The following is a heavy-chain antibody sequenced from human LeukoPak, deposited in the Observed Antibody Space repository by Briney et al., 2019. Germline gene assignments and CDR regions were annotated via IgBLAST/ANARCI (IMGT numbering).Heavy chain of an antibody. CDR1: GFTFSSYS. CDR3: ASMTGGIDY. Sequence: SGGSLRLSCAASGFTFSSYSMNWVRQAPGKGLEWVSSISSSSSYIYYADSVKGRFTISRDNAKNSLYLQMNSLRAEDTAVYYCASMTGGIDYWGQGTLVTVSS. J-gene: IGHJ4*02. CDR2: ISSSSSYI. D-gene: IGHD3-16*01. V-gene: IGHV3-21*01.